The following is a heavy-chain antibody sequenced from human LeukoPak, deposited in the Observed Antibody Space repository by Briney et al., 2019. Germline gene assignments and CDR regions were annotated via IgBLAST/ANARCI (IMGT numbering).Heavy chain of an antibody. Sequence: SETLSLTCTVSGGSISSSSYYWGWIRQPPGKGLEWIGSIYYSGSTYYNPSLKSRVTISVDTSKNQFSLKLSSVTAADTAVYYCARHDHGGMNMVRGVISIVGVFQPWFDPWGQGTLVTVSS. V-gene: IGHV4-39*01. D-gene: IGHD3-10*01. CDR1: GGSISSSSYY. CDR2: IYYSGST. CDR3: ARHDHGGMNMVRGVISIVGVFQPWFDP. J-gene: IGHJ5*02.